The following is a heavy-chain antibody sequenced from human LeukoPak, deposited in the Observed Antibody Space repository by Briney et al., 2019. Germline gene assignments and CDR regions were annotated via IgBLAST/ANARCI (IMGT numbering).Heavy chain of an antibody. CDR2: IYYSGST. V-gene: IGHV4-59*01. Sequence: AETLSLTCTVSGGSINSYYWRWIRQPPGKGLEWIGYIYYSGSTNYNPPLKSRVTISVDTSKNQFSLKLSSVTAADTAVYYCARMCSFTMVRGVMNPYGMDVWGQGTTVTVSS. CDR1: GGSINSYY. J-gene: IGHJ6*02. D-gene: IGHD3-10*01. CDR3: ARMCSFTMVRGVMNPYGMDV.